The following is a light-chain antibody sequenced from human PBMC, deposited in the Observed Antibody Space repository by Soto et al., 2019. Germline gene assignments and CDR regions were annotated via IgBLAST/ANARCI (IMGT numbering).Light chain of an antibody. Sequence: QSVLTQPPSASGTPGQRVTISCSGSSSNIGSHIVNWYQQLPGTAPKLLMYNVNQRPSGVPDRFSGSKFATSASLAISALQSEDEADYYCAAWDDRLNGVVFGGGTKLTVL. CDR3: AAWDDRLNGVV. J-gene: IGLJ3*02. CDR2: NVN. CDR1: SSNIGSHI. V-gene: IGLV1-44*01.